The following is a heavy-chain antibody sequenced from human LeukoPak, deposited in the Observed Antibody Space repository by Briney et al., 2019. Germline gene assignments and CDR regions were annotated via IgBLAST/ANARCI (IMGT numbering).Heavy chain of an antibody. V-gene: IGHV4-4*02. J-gene: IGHJ5*02. CDR1: GVSISSVNW. CDR2: IYHGGST. CDR3: ARDQQYHRPAGWFDP. Sequence: SETLSLTCAISGVSISSVNWRSWVRQSPGKGLEWIGEIYHGGSTTYNPSLKSRVTLSVDKAENQFSLELNSVTAADTAVYYCARDQQYHRPAGWFDPWGQGTLVTVSS. D-gene: IGHD1-14*01.